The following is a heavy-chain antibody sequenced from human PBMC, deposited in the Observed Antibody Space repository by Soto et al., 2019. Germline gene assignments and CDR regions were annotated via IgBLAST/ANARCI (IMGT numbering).Heavy chain of an antibody. Sequence: QVHLVQSGAEVKKPGASVKVSCKGSGYGFTTYGITWVRQAPGQGLEWMAWISAHNGNTNYAQKLQGRVTVTRDTSTRTAYMELRSLRSDDEAVSYCARGRYGDYWGQGALVTVSS. D-gene: IGHD1-1*01. CDR2: ISAHNGNT. V-gene: IGHV1-18*01. CDR3: ARGRYGDY. J-gene: IGHJ4*02. CDR1: GYGFTTYG.